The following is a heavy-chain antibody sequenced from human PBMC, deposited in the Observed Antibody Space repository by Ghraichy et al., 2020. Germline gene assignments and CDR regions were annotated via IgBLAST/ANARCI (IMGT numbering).Heavy chain of an antibody. CDR3: ARDLDGGWYFDY. CDR2: IKKDGSEK. J-gene: IGHJ4*02. V-gene: IGHV3-7*01. D-gene: IGHD6-19*01. Sequence: GGSLRLSCAASGFIFRGYWMSWVRQAPGKGLEWVANIKKDGSEKYYVDSVKGRFTISRDNAKNSLYLQMNSLRAEDTAVYYCARDLDGGWYFDYWGQGALVTVSS. CDR1: GFIFRGYW.